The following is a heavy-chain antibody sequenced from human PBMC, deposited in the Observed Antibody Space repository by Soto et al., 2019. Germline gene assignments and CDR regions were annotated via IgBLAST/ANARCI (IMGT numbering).Heavy chain of an antibody. Sequence: LRLSCGAPGVTFKDYGMHWVRQAPGKGLEWVAVISYDGKQTYYADSVKGRFTISKDKSKRTLFLQMNSLRVDDTAVYYCARDGWGSNWYFDLWGRGTLVTVS. CDR2: ISYDGKQT. D-gene: IGHD3-16*01. J-gene: IGHJ2*01. CDR3: ARDGWGSNWYFDL. V-gene: IGHV3-30*03. CDR1: GVTFKDYG.